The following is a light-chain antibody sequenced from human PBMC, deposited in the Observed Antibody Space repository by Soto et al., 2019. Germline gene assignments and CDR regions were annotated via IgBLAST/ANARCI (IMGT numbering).Light chain of an antibody. CDR2: DAS. CDR3: QQYDNFLSMYT. V-gene: IGKV1-33*01. CDR1: QDISNY. Sequence: DIQMTQSPSSLSASVGDRVTITCQASQDISNYLNWYQQKPGKAPKLRIYDASNLETGVPSRFSGSGSGTDFTFTISSLQPEDIATYYCQQYDNFLSMYTFGQGTKLEIK. J-gene: IGKJ2*01.